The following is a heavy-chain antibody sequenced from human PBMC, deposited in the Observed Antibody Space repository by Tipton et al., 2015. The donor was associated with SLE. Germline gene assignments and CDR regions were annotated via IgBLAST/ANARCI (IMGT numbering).Heavy chain of an antibody. CDR2: IYHSGST. CDR3: ARGRVYSNIPWAFDI. Sequence: TLSLTCAVSGYSISSGYYWGWIRQPPGKGLEWIGSIYHSGSTYYNPSLKSRVTISVDTSKNQFSLKLSSVTAADTAVYYCARGRVYSNIPWAFDIWGQGTMVTVSS. V-gene: IGHV4-38-2*01. J-gene: IGHJ3*02. CDR1: GYSISSGYY. D-gene: IGHD4-11*01.